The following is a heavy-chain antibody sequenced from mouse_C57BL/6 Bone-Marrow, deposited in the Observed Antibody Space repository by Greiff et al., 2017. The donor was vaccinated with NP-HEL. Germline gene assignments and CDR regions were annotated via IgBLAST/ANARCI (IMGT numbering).Heavy chain of an antibody. D-gene: IGHD1-1*01. V-gene: IGHV6-6*01. CDR2: IRNKANNHAT. J-gene: IGHJ4*01. CDR1: GFTFSDAW. CDR3: TRAYGSSYGNYYAMDY. Sequence: EVMLVESGGGLVQPGGSMKLSCAASGFTFSDAWMDWVRQSPEKGLEWVAEIRNKANNHATYYAESVKGRFTISRDDSKSSVYLQMNSLRAEDTGIYYCTRAYGSSYGNYYAMDYWGQGTSVTVSS.